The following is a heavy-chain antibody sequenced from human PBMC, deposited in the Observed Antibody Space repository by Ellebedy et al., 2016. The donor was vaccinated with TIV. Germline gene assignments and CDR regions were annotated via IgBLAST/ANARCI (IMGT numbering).Heavy chain of an antibody. J-gene: IGHJ6*02. V-gene: IGHV4-61*01. Sequence: SETLSLXXTVSGGSVSSGSYYWSWIRQPPGKGLEWIGYIYYSGSTNYNPSLKSRVTISVDTSKNQFSLKLSSVTAADTAVYYCARDMGYQLLSDYGMDVWGQGTTVTVSS. CDR3: ARDMGYQLLSDYGMDV. CDR2: IYYSGST. D-gene: IGHD2-2*01. CDR1: GGSVSSGSYY.